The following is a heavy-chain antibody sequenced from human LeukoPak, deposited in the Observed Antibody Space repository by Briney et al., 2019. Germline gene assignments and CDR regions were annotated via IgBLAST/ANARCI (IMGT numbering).Heavy chain of an antibody. CDR1: GGSFSGYY. CDR2: INHSGST. V-gene: IGHV4-34*01. CDR3: ARGHYSNF. J-gene: IGHJ4*02. D-gene: IGHD4-11*01. Sequence: PETLSLTCAVYGGSFSGYYWSWIRQPPGKGLEWIGEINHSGSTNYNPSLKSRVTISVDTSKNQFSLKLSSVTAADTAVYYCARGHYSNFWGQGTLVTVSS.